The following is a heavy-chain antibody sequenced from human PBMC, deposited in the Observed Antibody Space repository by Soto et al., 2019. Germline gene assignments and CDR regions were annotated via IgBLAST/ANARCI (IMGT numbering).Heavy chain of an antibody. J-gene: IGHJ3*02. CDR2: IYYSGST. V-gene: IGHV4-31*03. Sequence: PSETLSLTCTVSGGSISSGGYYWSWIRQHPGKGLEWIGYIYYSGSTYYNPSLKSRVTISVDTSKNQFSLKLSSVTAADTAVYYCARASLVRSITMIVQDAFDIWGQGTMVTVSS. CDR3: ARASLVRSITMIVQDAFDI. CDR1: GGSISSGGYY. D-gene: IGHD3-22*01.